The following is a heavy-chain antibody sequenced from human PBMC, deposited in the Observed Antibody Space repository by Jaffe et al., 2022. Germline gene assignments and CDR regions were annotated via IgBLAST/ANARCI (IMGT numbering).Heavy chain of an antibody. Sequence: EVQLVESGGGLVQPGGSLKLSCAASGFSLSTYWMHWVRQAPGKGLVWVSRIKSDGTGINYADSVKGRFTISRDNAKNTVYLQMNSLRAEDTAVYYCGRSFGSGAYDMWGQGTMVTVSS. J-gene: IGHJ3*02. V-gene: IGHV3-74*01. CDR1: GFSLSTYW. CDR2: IKSDGTGI. D-gene: IGHD3-10*01. CDR3: GRSFGSGAYDM.